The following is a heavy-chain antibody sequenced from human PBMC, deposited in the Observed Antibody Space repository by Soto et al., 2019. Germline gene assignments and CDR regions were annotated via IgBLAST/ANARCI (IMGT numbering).Heavy chain of an antibody. CDR3: ARGGSLYWYFDL. D-gene: IGHD1-26*01. J-gene: IGHJ2*01. Sequence: SETLSLTCAVSGGSISSGGYSWSWIRQPPGKGLEWIGYIYYSGSTNYNPSLKSRVTISVDTSKNQFSLKLRSEDTAVYYCARGGSLYWYFDLWGRGTLVTVSS. CDR1: GGSISSGGYS. CDR2: IYYSGST. V-gene: IGHV4-61*08.